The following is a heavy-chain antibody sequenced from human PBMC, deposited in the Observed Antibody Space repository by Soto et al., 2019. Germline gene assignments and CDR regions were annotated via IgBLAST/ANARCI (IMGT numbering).Heavy chain of an antibody. CDR1: GFTFSSYA. CDR3: VVLIRGLGDLGELSSGADAFDI. J-gene: IGHJ3*02. Sequence: GGSLRLSCAASGFTFSSYAMSWVRQAPGKGLEWVSAISGSGGSTYYADSVKGRFTISRDNSKNTLYLQMNSLRAEDTAVYYCVVLIRGLGDLGELSSGADAFDIWGQGTMVTVSS. D-gene: IGHD3-16*02. CDR2: ISGSGGST. V-gene: IGHV3-23*01.